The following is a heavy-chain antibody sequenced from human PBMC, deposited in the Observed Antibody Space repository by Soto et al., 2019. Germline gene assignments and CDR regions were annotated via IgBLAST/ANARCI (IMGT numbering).Heavy chain of an antibody. D-gene: IGHD4-17*01. CDR2: IHDSGTT. Sequence: QVQLQEAGPGLVKPSEALSLTCTVSGDSSNNYYWSWIRQPPGKGLEWIANIHDSGTTTYNASLRSRVTISVGTPKKQFSLKLNSMPAAGTAVYYCAGGGGWLGESWGQGTVVSVSS. CDR1: GDSSNNYY. V-gene: IGHV4-59*03. J-gene: IGHJ4*02. CDR3: AGGGGWLGES.